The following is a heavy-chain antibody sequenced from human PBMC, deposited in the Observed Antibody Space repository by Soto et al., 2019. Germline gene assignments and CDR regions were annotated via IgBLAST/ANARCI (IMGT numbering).Heavy chain of an antibody. V-gene: IGHV3-23*01. CDR2: ISGSGGST. D-gene: IGHD2-15*01. J-gene: IGHJ4*02. CDR1: GFTFSSYA. CDR3: AKAEARTPTPVY. Sequence: GGSLRLSCAASGFTFSSYAMSWVRQAPGKGLEWVSAISGSGGSTYYADSVKGRFTISRDNSKNTLYLQMNSLRAGDTAIYYCAKAEARTPTPVYWGQGTLVTVSS.